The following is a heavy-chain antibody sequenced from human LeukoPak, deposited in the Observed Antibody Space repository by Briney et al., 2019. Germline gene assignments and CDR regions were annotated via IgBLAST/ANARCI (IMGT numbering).Heavy chain of an antibody. V-gene: IGHV3-30*02. CDR3: GRVEGFDY. CDR1: GFTFSHYG. J-gene: IGHJ4*02. CDR2: IRYSASDT. Sequence: PGGSLRLSCAASGFTFSHYGMHWVRQAPGKGLEWVAFIRYSASDTYYADSVKGRFILSRDNAKNSLYLQMNSLRAEDTAVYYCGRVEGFDYWGQGTLVTVSS.